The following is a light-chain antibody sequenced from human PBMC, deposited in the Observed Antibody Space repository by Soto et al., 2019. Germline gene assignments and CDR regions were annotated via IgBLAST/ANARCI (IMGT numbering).Light chain of an antibody. V-gene: IGLV1-40*01. J-gene: IGLJ3*02. CDR1: TSNLGAGYD. CDR2: GNR. CDR3: QAYDYSLTASV. Sequence: QSVLTQPPSVSGAPGQRVTLSCTGNTSNLGAGYDVHWYQQLPGAAPKLVIFGNRNRPSGVPERFSVSKSGTSASLAITGLQAEDEADYYCQAYDYSLTASVFGGGTQLTVL.